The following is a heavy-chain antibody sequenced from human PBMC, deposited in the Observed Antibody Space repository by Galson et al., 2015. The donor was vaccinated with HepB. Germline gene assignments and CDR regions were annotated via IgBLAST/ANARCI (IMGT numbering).Heavy chain of an antibody. Sequence: SLRLSCAASGFTFSSYAMSWVRQAPGKGLEWVSVISGSGGSKYYADSVKGRFTISRDNSKNTLYLQMNSLRAEDTAVYYCAKVQTSLWFGELNYYYGMDVWGQGTTVTVSS. D-gene: IGHD3-10*01. CDR1: GFTFSSYA. CDR2: ISGSGGSK. J-gene: IGHJ6*02. V-gene: IGHV3-23*01. CDR3: AKVQTSLWFGELNYYYGMDV.